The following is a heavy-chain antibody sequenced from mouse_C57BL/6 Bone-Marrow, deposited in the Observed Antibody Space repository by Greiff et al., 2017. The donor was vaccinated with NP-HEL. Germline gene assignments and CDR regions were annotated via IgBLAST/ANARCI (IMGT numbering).Heavy chain of an antibody. V-gene: IGHV1-39*01. Sequence: SFPSSGYSFPDYNLNWVQQSNGKSLEWIGVINPNYGTTSYNQKFKGKATLTVDQSSSTAYMQLNSLTSEDSAVYYCAPSRGNYGLPYWGQGTLVTVSA. CDR2: INPNYGTT. CDR3: APSRGNYGLPY. CDR1: GYSFPDYN. J-gene: IGHJ3*01. D-gene: IGHD2-1*01.